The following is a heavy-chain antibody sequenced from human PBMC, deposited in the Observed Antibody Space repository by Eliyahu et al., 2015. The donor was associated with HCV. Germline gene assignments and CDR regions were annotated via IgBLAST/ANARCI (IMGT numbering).Heavy chain of an antibody. CDR3: TTEDPMIVVVVFGY. CDR2: IKSKTDGGTT. CDR1: GFTFSNAW. Sequence: EVQLVESGGGLVKPGXSLRLSCXASGFTFSNAWXNWVRQAPGKGLEWVGRIKSKTDGGTTDYAAPVKGRFTISRDDSKNTLYLQMNSLKTEDTAVYYCTTEDPMIVVVVFGYWGQGTLVTVSS. J-gene: IGHJ4*02. V-gene: IGHV3-15*07. D-gene: IGHD3-22*01.